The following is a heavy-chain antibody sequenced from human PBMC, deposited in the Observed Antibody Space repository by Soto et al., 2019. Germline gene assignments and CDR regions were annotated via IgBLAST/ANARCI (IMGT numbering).Heavy chain of an antibody. D-gene: IGHD3-10*01. V-gene: IGHV4-61*01. CDR2: ISHSGRT. CDR1: GASLRIGSYY. Sequence: SETLSLTCTVSGASLRIGSYYWSWIRQPPGKGLEWIGYISHSGRTSYDPSLKSRLTMSVDTSQNQFSLQLNSVTAADTAVYYCSYGSSFDYWGQGTLVTVSS. CDR3: SYGSSFDY. J-gene: IGHJ4*02.